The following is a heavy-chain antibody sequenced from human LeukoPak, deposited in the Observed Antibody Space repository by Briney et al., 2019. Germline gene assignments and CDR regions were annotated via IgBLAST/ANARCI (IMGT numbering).Heavy chain of an antibody. Sequence: PSETLSLTCAVYGGSFSGYYWSWIRQPPGKGLEWIGEINHSGSTNYNPSLKSRVTISVDTSKNQFSLKLSSVTAADTAVYYCARATRVAGRAANNWFDPWGQGTLVTVSS. D-gene: IGHD6-19*01. CDR2: INHSGST. CDR3: ARATRVAGRAANNWFDP. CDR1: GGSFSGYY. V-gene: IGHV4-34*01. J-gene: IGHJ5*02.